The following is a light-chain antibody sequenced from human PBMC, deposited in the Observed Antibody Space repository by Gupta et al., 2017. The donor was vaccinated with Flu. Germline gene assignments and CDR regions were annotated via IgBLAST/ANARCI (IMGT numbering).Light chain of an antibody. J-gene: IGKJ4*01. CDR2: GAS. Sequence: ERATLSCRASQSVSSNLAWYQQKPGQTPRLLIYGASTRAPGIPARFSGSGSGTEFTLAISSLQSEDFAVYYCQQYNKWPPLTFGGGTKVEIK. CDR3: QQYNKWPPLT. CDR1: QSVSSN. V-gene: IGKV3-15*01.